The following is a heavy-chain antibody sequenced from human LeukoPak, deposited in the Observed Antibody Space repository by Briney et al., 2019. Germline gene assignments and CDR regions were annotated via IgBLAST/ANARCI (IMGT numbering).Heavy chain of an antibody. D-gene: IGHD2-15*01. CDR1: GFTFTSHG. V-gene: IGHV3-30*02. J-gene: IGHJ4*02. Sequence: GGSLRLSCAASGFTFTSHGMHWVRQAPGKGLEWVAFTRNDGNNKYYADSVKGRFTISRDNSKNTLYLQMNSLRAEDTAVYYCAKDLPLGYCSGGSCFGGGYFDYWGQGTLVTVSS. CDR2: TRNDGNNK. CDR3: AKDLPLGYCSGGSCFGGGYFDY.